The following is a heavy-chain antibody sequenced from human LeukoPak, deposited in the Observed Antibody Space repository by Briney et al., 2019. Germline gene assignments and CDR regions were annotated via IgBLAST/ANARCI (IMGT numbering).Heavy chain of an antibody. J-gene: IGHJ4*02. CDR3: ARYDYGGNSGRLDY. Sequence: SVKVSCKASGGTFSSYAISWVRQAPGQGLEWMGGIIPIFGTANYAQKFQGKVTITADESTSTAYMELSSLRSEDTAVYYCARYDYGGNSGRLDYWGQGTLVTVSS. V-gene: IGHV1-69*01. D-gene: IGHD4-23*01. CDR1: GGTFSSYA. CDR2: IIPIFGTA.